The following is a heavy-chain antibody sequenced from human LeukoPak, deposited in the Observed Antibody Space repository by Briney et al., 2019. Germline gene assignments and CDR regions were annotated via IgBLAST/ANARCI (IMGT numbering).Heavy chain of an antibody. J-gene: IGHJ1*01. V-gene: IGHV3-64D*09. D-gene: IGHD3-16*01. CDR3: VKPEGGTCSRSFQH. CDR2: ISSNGDST. CDR1: GFTFSSCA. Sequence: GGSLRLSCSASGFTFSSCAMHWVRQAPGKGLEYVSAISSNGDSTYCADSVKGRFTISRDNSKNTLYLQMSSLRAEDTAVYYCVKPEGGTCSRSFQHWGQGTLVAVSS.